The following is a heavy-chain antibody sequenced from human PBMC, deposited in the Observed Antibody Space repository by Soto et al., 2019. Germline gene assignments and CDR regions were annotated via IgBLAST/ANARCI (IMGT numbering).Heavy chain of an antibody. CDR2: IDPSDSYT. Sequence: GESLKISCKGSGYSFTSYWISWVRQMPGKGLEWMGRIDPSDSYTNYSPSFQGHVTISADKSISTAYLQWSSLKASDTAMYYCARHQYSSGCLSRNWFDPWGQGSLVTVSS. CDR3: ARHQYSSGCLSRNWFDP. D-gene: IGHD6-19*01. J-gene: IGHJ5*02. V-gene: IGHV5-10-1*01. CDR1: GYSFTSYW.